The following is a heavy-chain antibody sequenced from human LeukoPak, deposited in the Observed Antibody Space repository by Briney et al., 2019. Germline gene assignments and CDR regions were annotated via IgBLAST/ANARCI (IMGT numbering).Heavy chain of an antibody. V-gene: IGHV4-39*01. CDR1: GGSISSSSYY. CDR2: IYYSGST. CDR3: ARHTLDDWWLIPRDRDWFDP. J-gene: IGHJ5*02. Sequence: SETLSLTCTVSGGSISSSSYYWGWIRQPPGKGLEWIGSIYYSGSTYYNRSLKSRVTISLNTSKNQFSLKLSSVTAADTAVYYGARHTLDDWWLIPRDRDWFDPWGQGTLVTVSS. D-gene: IGHD3-22*01.